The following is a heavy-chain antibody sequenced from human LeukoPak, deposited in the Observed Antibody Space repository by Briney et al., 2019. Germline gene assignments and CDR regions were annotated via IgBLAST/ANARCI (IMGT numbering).Heavy chain of an antibody. V-gene: IGHV5-51*01. J-gene: IGHJ4*02. CDR3: ARPFRGYYYDSSGYYY. Sequence: GESLKISCKGSGYSFTSYWIGWVRQMPGKGLEWMGIIYPGDSDTRYSPSFQGQVTISADKSISTAYLQWGSLKASDTAMYYCARPFRGYYYDSSGYYYWGQGTLVTVSS. D-gene: IGHD3-22*01. CDR1: GYSFTSYW. CDR2: IYPGDSDT.